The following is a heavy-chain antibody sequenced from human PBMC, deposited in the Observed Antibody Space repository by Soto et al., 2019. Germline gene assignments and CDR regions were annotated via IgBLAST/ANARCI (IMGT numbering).Heavy chain of an antibody. D-gene: IGHD6-13*01. CDR1: GFTFSSYA. CDR3: AKEITPYRTSWRGDY. V-gene: IGHV3-23*01. CDR2: ISGSGDST. J-gene: IGHJ4*02. Sequence: EVQLLESGGGLVQPGGCLRLSCAASGFTFSSYAMSWVRQAPGKGLEWVSAISGSGDSTYYADSVKGRFTISRDNSKNTLYLQMNSLRAEDTAVYYCAKEITPYRTSWRGDYWGQGTLVTVSS.